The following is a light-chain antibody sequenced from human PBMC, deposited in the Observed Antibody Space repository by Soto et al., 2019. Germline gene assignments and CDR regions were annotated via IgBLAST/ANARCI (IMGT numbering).Light chain of an antibody. V-gene: IGLV2-8*01. CDR1: SSDVGGYNY. J-gene: IGLJ1*01. CDR2: EVY. Sequence: QSALTQPPSASGSPGQSVTISCTGTSSDVGGYNYVSWYQHHPGKAPKLIIYEVYKRPSGVPDRFSGSKSGNTAALTVSGLQAYDDADYYCSSYVGTISYVCGTGT. CDR3: SSYVGTISYV.